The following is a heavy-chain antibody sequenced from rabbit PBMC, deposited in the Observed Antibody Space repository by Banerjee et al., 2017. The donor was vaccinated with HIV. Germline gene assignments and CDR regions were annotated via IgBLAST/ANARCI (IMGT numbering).Heavy chain of an antibody. CDR2: IYGGSGGST. CDR1: GFSFSSNYW. CDR3: ARRAATYAYALNL. D-gene: IGHD6-1*01. J-gene: IGHJ4*01. Sequence: QEQLEESGGDLVKPEGSLTLTCTASGFSFSSNYWMCWVRQAPGKGLEWIACIYGGSGGSTYYASWAKGRFTISKTSSTTVTLQMTSLTAADTATYFCARRAATYAYALNLRGPGTLVTVS. V-gene: IGHV1S45*01.